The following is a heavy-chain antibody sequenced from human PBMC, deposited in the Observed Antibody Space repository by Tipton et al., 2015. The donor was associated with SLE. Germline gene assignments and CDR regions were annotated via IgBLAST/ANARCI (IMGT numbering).Heavy chain of an antibody. CDR1: GGSISSSSYY. V-gene: IGHV4-39*07. J-gene: IGHJ5*02. D-gene: IGHD7-27*01. Sequence: TLSLTCTVSGGSISSSSYYWGWIRQPPGKGLEWIGSIYYSGSTNYNPSLKIRVTISVDTSKNQFSLKLTSVTAADTAVYYCARGKGRNWGWGWFDPWGQGTLVTVSS. CDR3: ARGKGRNWGWGWFDP. CDR2: IYYSGST.